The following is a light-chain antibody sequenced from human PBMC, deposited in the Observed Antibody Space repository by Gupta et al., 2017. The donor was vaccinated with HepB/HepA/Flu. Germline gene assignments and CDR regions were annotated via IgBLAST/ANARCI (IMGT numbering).Light chain of an antibody. CDR3: QQANRFPPA. J-gene: IGKJ4*01. CDR1: QDISSR. Sequence: DIQMTQSPSSVSASVGDRVTITCRASQDISSRLAWYQQKLGKAPKLLIYAASSLQSGVPSRFSGSGSGTDFTLTISSLQPEDFATYYCQQANRFPPAFGGGTKVEIK. CDR2: AAS. V-gene: IGKV1-12*01.